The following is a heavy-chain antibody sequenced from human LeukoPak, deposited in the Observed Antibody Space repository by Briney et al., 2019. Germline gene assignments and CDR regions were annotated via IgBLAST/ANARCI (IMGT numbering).Heavy chain of an antibody. V-gene: IGHV1-18*01. CDR1: QSSPTYS. CDR2: ISAYNSNT. CDR3: ARARLAVPGTVWFDP. D-gene: IGHD6-19*01. Sequence: ASVRVSCKAGQSSPTYSFGWVRQAPGQGLERMGWISAYNSNTQYAQKFQDRVTMTTDTSTNTAYLDLTSLTSDDTAVYYCARARLAVPGTVWFDPWGQGTLVTVSS. J-gene: IGHJ5*02.